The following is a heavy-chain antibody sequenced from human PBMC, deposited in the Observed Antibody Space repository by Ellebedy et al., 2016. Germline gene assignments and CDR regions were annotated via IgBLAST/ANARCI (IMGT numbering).Heavy chain of an antibody. CDR3: ARGPMSGSNSWYWFDP. Sequence: ASVKVSCKASGYTFTSYDINWVRQATGQGLEWMGWMNPNSGNTGYAQKFQGRVTMTRNTSISTAYMELSSLRSEDTAVYYCARGPMSGSNSWYWFDPWGQGTLVTVSS. CDR2: MNPNSGNT. V-gene: IGHV1-8*01. J-gene: IGHJ5*02. CDR1: GYTFTSYD. D-gene: IGHD6-13*01.